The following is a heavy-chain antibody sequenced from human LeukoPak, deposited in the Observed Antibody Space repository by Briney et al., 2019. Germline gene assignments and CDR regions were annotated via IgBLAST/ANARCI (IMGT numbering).Heavy chain of an antibody. CDR1: VYTFNSYD. CDR3: ARVLRYDFWSAYYFDY. J-gene: IGHJ4*02. CDR2: IRTYNGNT. D-gene: IGHD3-3*01. V-gene: IGHV1-18*01. Sequence: ASLKVSCKASVYTFNSYDISWVRQAPGQGLEWMAWIRTYNGNTNYALKVQGRATMTTDTSTSTAYMELRSLRSDDTAVYYCARVLRYDFWSAYYFDYWGQGTLVTVSS.